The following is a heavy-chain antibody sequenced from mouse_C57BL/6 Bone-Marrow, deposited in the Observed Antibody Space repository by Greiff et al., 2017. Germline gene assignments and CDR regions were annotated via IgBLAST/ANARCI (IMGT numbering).Heavy chain of an antibody. Sequence: QVQLQQSGAELARPGASVKLSCKASGYTFTSYGISWVKQRTGQGLEWIGEIYPRSGNTYYNEKFKGKATLTADKSSSTAYMELRSLTSEDAAVYFCARRDPLCTPFAYWGQGTLVTVSA. D-gene: IGHD2-3*01. CDR2: IYPRSGNT. V-gene: IGHV1-81*01. J-gene: IGHJ3*01. CDR1: GYTFTSYG. CDR3: ARRDPLCTPFAY.